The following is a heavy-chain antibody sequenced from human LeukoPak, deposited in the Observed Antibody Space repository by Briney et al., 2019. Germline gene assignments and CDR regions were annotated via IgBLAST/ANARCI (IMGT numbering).Heavy chain of an antibody. CDR1: GFTFSSYA. J-gene: IGHJ4*02. CDR3: AREEYPHGFDY. V-gene: IGHV3-30*04. CDR2: ISYDGSNK. D-gene: IGHD2-2*01. Sequence: PGGSLRLSCAASGFTFSSYAMHWVRQAPGKGLEWVAVISYDGSNKYYADSVKGRFTISRDNSKNTLYLQMNSLRAEDMAVYYCAREEYPHGFDYWGQGTLVTVSS.